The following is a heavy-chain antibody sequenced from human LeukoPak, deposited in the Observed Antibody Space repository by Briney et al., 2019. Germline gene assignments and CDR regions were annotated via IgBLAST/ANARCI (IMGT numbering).Heavy chain of an antibody. D-gene: IGHD1-1*01. CDR2: IIPILGIA. CDR1: GGTFSSYA. CDR3: ARVSEVQLERGDAFDI. V-gene: IGHV1-69*04. J-gene: IGHJ3*02. Sequence: SVKVSCKASGGTFSSYAISWVRQAPGQGLEWMGRIIPILGIANYAQKFQGRVTITADKSTSTAYMELSSLRSEDTAVYYCARVSEVQLERGDAFDIWGQGTMVTVSS.